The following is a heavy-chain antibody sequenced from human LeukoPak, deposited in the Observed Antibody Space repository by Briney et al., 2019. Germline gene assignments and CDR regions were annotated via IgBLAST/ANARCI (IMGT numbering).Heavy chain of an antibody. Sequence: SETLSLTCAVYGGSFSGYYWSWIRQPPGKGLEWIGEINHSGSTNYNPSLKSRGTISVDTSKNQFSLKLSSVPAADTAVYYCARVKQDAFDIWGQGTMVTVSS. CDR2: INHSGST. CDR1: GGSFSGYY. J-gene: IGHJ3*02. V-gene: IGHV4-34*01. CDR3: ARVKQDAFDI.